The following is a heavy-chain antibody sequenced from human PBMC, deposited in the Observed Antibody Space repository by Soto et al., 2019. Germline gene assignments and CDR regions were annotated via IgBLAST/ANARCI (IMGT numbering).Heavy chain of an antibody. CDR2: ISWKSDST. D-gene: IGHD2-2*01. J-gene: IGHJ6*02. CDR1: GFTFDDHG. CDR3: ARDKGLYHDRMDV. Sequence: LRLSCAASGFTFDDHGMHWVRQGPGGGLEWVSGISWKSDSTGYADSVKGRFSISRDNTQNSLHLQMNSLRPEDTALYYCARDKGLYHDRMDVWGQGTTVTVSS. V-gene: IGHV3-9*01.